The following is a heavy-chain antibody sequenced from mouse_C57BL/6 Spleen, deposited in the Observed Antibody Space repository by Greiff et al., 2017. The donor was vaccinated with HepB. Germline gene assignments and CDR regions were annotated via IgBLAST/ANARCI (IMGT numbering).Heavy chain of an antibody. CDR2: IDPSDNYT. Sequence: QVQLQQPGAELVKPGASVKLSCKASGYTFTSYWMQWVKQRPGQGLEWIGEIDPSDNYTNYNQKFKGKATLTVDTSSSTAYMQLSSLTSEDSAVYYCASPHYYGSSYVRYFDVWGTGTTVTVSS. J-gene: IGHJ1*03. CDR3: ASPHYYGSSYVRYFDV. D-gene: IGHD1-1*01. CDR1: GYTFTSYW. V-gene: IGHV1-50*01.